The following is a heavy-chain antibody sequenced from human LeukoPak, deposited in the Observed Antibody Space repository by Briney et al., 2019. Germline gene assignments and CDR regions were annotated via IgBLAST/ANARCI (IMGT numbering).Heavy chain of an antibody. CDR1: GFTFSSYA. Sequence: GGSLRLSCAASGFTFSSYAMSWVRQAPGKGLEWVAVISYDGSNKYYADSVKGRFTISRDNSKNTLYLQMNSLRAEDTAVYYCAREGETYGDYVSSWFDPWGQGTLVTVSS. CDR2: ISYDGSNK. D-gene: IGHD4-17*01. J-gene: IGHJ5*02. CDR3: AREGETYGDYVSSWFDP. V-gene: IGHV3-30-3*01.